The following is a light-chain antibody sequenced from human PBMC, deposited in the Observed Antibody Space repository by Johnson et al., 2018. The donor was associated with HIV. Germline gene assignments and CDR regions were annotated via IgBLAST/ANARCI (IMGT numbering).Light chain of an antibody. CDR2: DNN. V-gene: IGLV1-51*01. Sequence: QSVLTQPPSVSAAPEEKVTISCSGNSCDIGNNYVSSHQQLPGTAPKLLIYDNNKRPSGIPDRFSGSRSGTSATLAIPGLQTGDEADYSCGTWDLSLRAYVFGTATKVTVL. J-gene: IGLJ1*01. CDR3: GTWDLSLRAYV. CDR1: SCDIGNNY.